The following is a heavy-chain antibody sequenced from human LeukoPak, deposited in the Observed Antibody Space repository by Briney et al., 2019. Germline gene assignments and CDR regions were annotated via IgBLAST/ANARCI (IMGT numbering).Heavy chain of an antibody. V-gene: IGHV3-30*18. CDR2: ISYDGSNK. Sequence: GGSLRLSCAASGFTFSSYGMHWVRQAPGKGLEWVAVISYDGSNKYYADSVKGRFTISRDNSKNTLYLQMNSLRAEDTAAYYCAKRGDYGGNSPFDYWGQGTLVTVSS. J-gene: IGHJ4*02. CDR3: AKRGDYGGNSPFDY. CDR1: GFTFSSYG. D-gene: IGHD4-23*01.